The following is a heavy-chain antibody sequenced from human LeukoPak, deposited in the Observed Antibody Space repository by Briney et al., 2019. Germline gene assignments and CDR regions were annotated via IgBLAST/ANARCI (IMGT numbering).Heavy chain of an antibody. V-gene: IGHV3-30*02. CDR2: IRYDGSNK. CDR3: AKVGEYCSSTSCPTPNYYYYYMDV. D-gene: IGHD2-2*01. Sequence: GGSLRLSCAASGFTFSSYGMHWVRQARGKGLEWVAFIRYDGSNKFYADSVKCRFTISRDNSKNTLYLQMNSLRAEDTAVYYCAKVGEYCSSTSCPTPNYYYYYMDVWGKGTTVTVSS. J-gene: IGHJ6*03. CDR1: GFTFSSYG.